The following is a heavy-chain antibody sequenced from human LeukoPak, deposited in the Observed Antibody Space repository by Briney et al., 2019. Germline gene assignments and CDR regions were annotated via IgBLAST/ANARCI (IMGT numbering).Heavy chain of an antibody. J-gene: IGHJ4*02. CDR2: IYYSGST. Sequence: SETLSLTCTVSGGSISSYYWSWIRQPPGKGLEWIGYIYYSGSTNYNPSLKSRVTISVDTSKNQFSLKLSSVTAADTAVYYCARHLYYYGSGSYLHTRPFDYWGQGTLVTVSS. CDR3: ARHLYYYGSGSYLHTRPFDY. V-gene: IGHV4-59*08. CDR1: GGSISSYY. D-gene: IGHD3-10*01.